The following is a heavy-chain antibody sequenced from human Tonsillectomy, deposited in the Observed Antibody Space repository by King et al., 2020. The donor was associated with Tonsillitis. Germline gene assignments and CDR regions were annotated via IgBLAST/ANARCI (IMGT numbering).Heavy chain of an antibody. CDR1: GFTFDEYA. CDR2: ISWNSGSI. D-gene: IGHD3-10*01. J-gene: IGHJ6*02. CDR3: AKAIYGTFGMDV. V-gene: IGHV3-9*01. Sequence: VQLVESGGGLVQPGRSLRLSCAASGFTFDEYAMHWVRQAPGKGLEWVSGISWNSGSIGYADSVKGRFTISRDNAKKSLYLHMNSLRAEDTALYYCAKAIYGTFGMDVWGQGTTVTVSS.